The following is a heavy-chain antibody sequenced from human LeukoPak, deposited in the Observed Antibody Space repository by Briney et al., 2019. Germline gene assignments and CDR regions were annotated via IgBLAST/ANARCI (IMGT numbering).Heavy chain of an antibody. J-gene: IGHJ3*02. Sequence: GGSLRLSCTASGFTFSSYTMTWVRQAPGKGLKWVSTITTGDGNTYYADSVKGRFTISRDNSKNTLYLQMNSLRAEDTAVYYCAKAISGYYSDAFDIWGQGTMVTVSS. D-gene: IGHD3-22*01. CDR3: AKAISGYYSDAFDI. CDR1: GFTFSSYT. V-gene: IGHV3-23*01. CDR2: ITTGDGNT.